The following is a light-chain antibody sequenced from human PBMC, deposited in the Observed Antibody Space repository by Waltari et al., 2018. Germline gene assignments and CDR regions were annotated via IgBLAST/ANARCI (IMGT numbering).Light chain of an antibody. J-gene: IGLJ2*01. V-gene: IGLV2-14*03. CDR1: SSDVGSYNF. CDR2: NVS. Sequence: QSVLTQPASVSGSPGQSITISCTGTSSDVGSYNFVSWYQQHPGKAPKLIIFNVSNRPSVVSNRFSGSKSGNTPSLTISGLQAEDEADFYCSSFSSGSTPVVFGGGTMLTVL. CDR3: SSFSSGSTPVV.